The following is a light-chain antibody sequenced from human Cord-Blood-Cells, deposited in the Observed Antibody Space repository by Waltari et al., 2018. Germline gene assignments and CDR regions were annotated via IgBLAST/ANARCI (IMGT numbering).Light chain of an antibody. J-gene: IGLJ2*01. CDR2: EGS. Sequence: QSALTHPASVSGSPGHSITISCTGTSSDVGRYNLVSWYQQHPGKAPKLMIYEGSKRPSGVSNRFSGSKSGNTASLTIPGLQAEDEADYYCCSYAGSSTLVFGGGTKLTVL. CDR3: CSYAGSSTLV. V-gene: IGLV2-23*01. CDR1: SSDVGRYNL.